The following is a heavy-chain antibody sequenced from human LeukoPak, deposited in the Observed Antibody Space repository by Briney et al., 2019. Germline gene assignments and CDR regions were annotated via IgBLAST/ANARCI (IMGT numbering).Heavy chain of an antibody. Sequence: GASVKVSCKASGYTFTGYYMHWVRQAPGQGLEWMGWINPNSGGTNYAQKFQGRVTMTRDTSISTAYMELSRLRSDDTAVYYCARGPGMIAAAGTAQKTGYYYYMDVWGKGTTVTVSS. CDR2: INPNSGGT. V-gene: IGHV1-2*02. J-gene: IGHJ6*03. D-gene: IGHD6-13*01. CDR1: GYTFTGYY. CDR3: ARGPGMIAAAGTAQKTGYYYYMDV.